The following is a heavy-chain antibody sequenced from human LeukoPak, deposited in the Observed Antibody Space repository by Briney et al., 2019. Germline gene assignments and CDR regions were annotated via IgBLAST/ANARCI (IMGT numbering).Heavy chain of an antibody. CDR2: INPEGAST. CDR3: ARGTAITAGIDF. V-gene: IGHV3-74*01. J-gene: IGHJ4*02. CDR1: GFAFSTYW. D-gene: IGHD6-19*01. Sequence: PGGSLRLSCTASGFAFSTYWMFWVRQAPGKGLVWVSQINPEGASTTYGDPAKRRFTASRDNAKNALHLQMNSLRVDDTAVYYCARGTAITAGIDFWGQGTLVTVSS.